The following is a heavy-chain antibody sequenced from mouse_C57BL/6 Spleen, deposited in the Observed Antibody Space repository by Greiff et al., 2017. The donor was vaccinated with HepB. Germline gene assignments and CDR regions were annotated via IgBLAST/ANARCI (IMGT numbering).Heavy chain of an antibody. J-gene: IGHJ4*01. CDR1: GFTFSSYT. Sequence: EVKVVESGGGLVKPGGSLKLSCAASGFTFSSYTMSWVRQTPEKRLEWVATISGGGGNTYYPDSVKGRFTISRDNAKNTLYLQMSSLRSEDTALYYCARDSSGYDAMDYWGQGTSVTVSS. CDR3: ARDSSGYDAMDY. V-gene: IGHV5-9*01. CDR2: ISGGGGNT. D-gene: IGHD3-2*02.